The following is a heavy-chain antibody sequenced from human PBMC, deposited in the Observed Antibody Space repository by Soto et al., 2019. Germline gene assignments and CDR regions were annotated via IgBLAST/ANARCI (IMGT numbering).Heavy chain of an antibody. D-gene: IGHD2-2*01. CDR1: GGSISSGGYS. CDR2: IYHSGST. Sequence: SETLSLTCAVSGGSISSGGYSWSWIRQPPGKGLEWIGYIYHSGSTYYNPSLKSRVTISVDRSKNQFSLKLSSVTAADTAVYYCARANIVVVPAAPWTNDAFDIWGQGTMVTVSS. J-gene: IGHJ3*02. CDR3: ARANIVVVPAAPWTNDAFDI. V-gene: IGHV4-30-2*01.